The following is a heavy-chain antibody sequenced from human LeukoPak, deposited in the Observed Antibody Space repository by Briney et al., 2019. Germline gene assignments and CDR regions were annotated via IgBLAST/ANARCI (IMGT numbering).Heavy chain of an antibody. CDR2: ITRSGST. J-gene: IGHJ4*02. CDR1: GGYFRRYY. D-gene: IGHD3-22*01. Sequence: ASETLSLTCAVYGGYFRRYYLSWLRQPPGKGLEWIGEITRSGSTNYNPSLKSRVTVSVDTSKNRFSLNLPSLAGTNKGVYCCAAVVATTTVRYFDYWGQGTLVTVSS. V-gene: IGHV4-34*01. CDR3: AAVVATTTVRYFDY.